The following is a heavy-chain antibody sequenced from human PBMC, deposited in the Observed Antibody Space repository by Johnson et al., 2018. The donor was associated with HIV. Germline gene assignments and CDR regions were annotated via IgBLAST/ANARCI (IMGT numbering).Heavy chain of an antibody. V-gene: IGHV3-30*19. Sequence: QVQLVESGGGVVQPGGSLRLSCAASGFTFSSYGMHWVRQAPGKGLEWVAVISYDGSNKYYADSVKGRFTISKDNSKNTLYLQMNSLGAEDTALYYCAKDSSSRMGFPGFDIWGPGTMVTVSS. CDR2: ISYDGSNK. D-gene: IGHD2-2*01. CDR1: GFTFSSYG. CDR3: AKDSSSRMGFPGFDI. J-gene: IGHJ3*02.